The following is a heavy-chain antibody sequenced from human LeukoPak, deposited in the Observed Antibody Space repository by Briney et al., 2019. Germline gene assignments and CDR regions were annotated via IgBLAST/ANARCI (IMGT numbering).Heavy chain of an antibody. CDR3: ARKTSSSWAPLDY. Sequence: GGSLRLSCAASGFTVSSNYMSWVRQAPGKGLEWVSVIYSGGSTYYADSVKGRFTISRDNSKNTLYLQMNSLRAEDTAVYYCARKTSSSWAPLDYWGRGTLVTVSS. V-gene: IGHV3-53*01. CDR2: IYSGGST. CDR1: GFTVSSNY. D-gene: IGHD6-13*01. J-gene: IGHJ4*02.